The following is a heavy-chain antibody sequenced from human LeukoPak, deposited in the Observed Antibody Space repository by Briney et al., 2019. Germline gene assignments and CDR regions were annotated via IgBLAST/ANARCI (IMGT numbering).Heavy chain of an antibody. J-gene: IGHJ4*02. D-gene: IGHD6-19*01. V-gene: IGHV1-69*04. Sequence: SVKVSCKASGDTFTSYGISWVRQAPGQGLEWMGRIIAILGIANYAQKFQGRVTITADKSTSTAYMELSSLRSEDTAVYYCATRHVGIVGSGWSRTVDYWGQGTLVTVSS. CDR1: GDTFTSYG. CDR2: IIAILGIA. CDR3: ATRHVGIVGSGWSRTVDY.